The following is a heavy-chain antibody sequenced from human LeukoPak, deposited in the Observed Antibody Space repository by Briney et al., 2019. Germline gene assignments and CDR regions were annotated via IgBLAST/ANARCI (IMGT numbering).Heavy chain of an antibody. D-gene: IGHD5-12*01. CDR2: IWYDGSNK. J-gene: IGHJ4*02. Sequence: GGSLRLSCAASGFTFSSYGMHWVRQAPGKGLEWVAVIWYDGSNKYYADSVKGRFTISRDNSKNTLHLQMNSLRAEDTAVYYCARAQRYSGYVYSFGYGGQGTLVTVSS. CDR3: ARAQRYSGYVYSFGY. V-gene: IGHV3-33*01. CDR1: GFTFSSYG.